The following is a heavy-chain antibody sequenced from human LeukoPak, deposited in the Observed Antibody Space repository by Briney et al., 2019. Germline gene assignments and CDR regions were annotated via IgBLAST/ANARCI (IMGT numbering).Heavy chain of an antibody. CDR3: AKNVVVKRYFDY. CDR2: ISGSGRTT. CDR1: GFTFSNHA. J-gene: IGHJ4*02. D-gene: IGHD2-15*01. Sequence: GGSLRLSCAASGFTFSNHAVSWGRQSPGKGLQWGSVISGSGRTTEYADSVKGRFTISRDNSKNTLSLQMNSLRVEDTAIYYCAKNVVVKRYFDYWGQGTLITVSS. V-gene: IGHV3-23*01.